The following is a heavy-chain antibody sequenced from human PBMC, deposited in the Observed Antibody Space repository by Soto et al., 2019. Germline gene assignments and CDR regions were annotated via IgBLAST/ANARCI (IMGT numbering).Heavy chain of an antibody. CDR1: GFTFSSYG. CDR3: AKKMSSGWFDP. V-gene: IGHV3-30*18. J-gene: IGHJ5*02. CDR2: ISYDGSNK. Sequence: GGSLRLSCAASGFTFSSYGMHWVRQAPGKGLEWVAVISYDGSNKYYADSVKGRFTISRDNSKNTLYLQMNSLRAEDTAVYYCAKKMSSGWFDPWGQGTLVTVSS. D-gene: IGHD2-15*01.